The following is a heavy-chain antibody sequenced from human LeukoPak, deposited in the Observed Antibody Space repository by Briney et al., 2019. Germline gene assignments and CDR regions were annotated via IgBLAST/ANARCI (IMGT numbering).Heavy chain of an antibody. CDR2: ISGSGGST. Sequence: GGPRGLPCEAPGFTFSSHAISWVRQAQGKGLEWVTAISGSGGSTYYADPVKGRFTISRDNSKNTLYLQMNSLRAEDTAVYYCAKGIAVAGPFDYWGQGTLVTVSS. V-gene: IGHV3-23*01. CDR1: GFTFSSHA. D-gene: IGHD6-19*01. J-gene: IGHJ4*02. CDR3: AKGIAVAGPFDY.